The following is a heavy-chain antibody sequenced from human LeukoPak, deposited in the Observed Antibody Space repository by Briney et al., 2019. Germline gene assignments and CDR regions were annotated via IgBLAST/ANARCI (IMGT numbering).Heavy chain of an antibody. D-gene: IGHD3-10*01. CDR1: GSTFRRYG. V-gene: IGHV3-30*18. Sequence: GRSLRLSCAASGSTFRRYGMHWVRQAPGKGLEWVAIISFDGKSTYYADSVKGRFTITRDNSKNMVYLQMNSLRVEDTAVYYCAKELLKTYYYGSGSYSFDSWGQGTLVTVSS. CDR3: AKELLKTYYYGSGSYSFDS. CDR2: ISFDGKST. J-gene: IGHJ4*02.